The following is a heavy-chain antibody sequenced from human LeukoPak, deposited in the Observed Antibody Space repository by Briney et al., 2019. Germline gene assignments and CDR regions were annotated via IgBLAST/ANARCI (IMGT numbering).Heavy chain of an antibody. V-gene: IGHV3-21*01. D-gene: IGHD2-15*01. J-gene: IGHJ6*01. CDR3: ARGSEGYCSGGGCYYGLDV. CDR2: ISSSSSYI. CDR1: GFTFSSYT. Sequence: TGGSLRLSCAASGFTFSSYTMNWVRQAPGKGLEWVSYISSSSSYIYYADSVKGRFTISRDNAENSLYLQMNSLRAEDTAVYYCARGSEGYCSGGGCYYGLDVWGQGTTVTVSS.